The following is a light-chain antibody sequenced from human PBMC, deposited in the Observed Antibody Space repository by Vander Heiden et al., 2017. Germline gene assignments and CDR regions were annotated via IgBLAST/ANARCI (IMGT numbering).Light chain of an antibody. V-gene: IGLV2-18*01. CDR2: EVR. CDR1: SSDVGSYTR. Sequence: QSALTQPPSVSGSPGQSVTISCTGTSSDVGSYTRVSWYQQPPGTAPKLIMYEVRNRPSGVPDRFSGSKSGNTASLTISGLQAEDEADYYCNLYTSSSTVVFGGGTKLTVL. CDR3: NLYTSSSTVV. J-gene: IGLJ2*01.